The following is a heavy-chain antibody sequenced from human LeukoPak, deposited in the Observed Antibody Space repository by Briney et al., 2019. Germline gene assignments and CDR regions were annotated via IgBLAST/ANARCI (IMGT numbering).Heavy chain of an antibody. CDR3: ARDQPLGHYNFDY. CDR2: ISGYNYNT. D-gene: IGHD3/OR15-3a*01. V-gene: IGHV1-18*01. Sequence: EASVKVSCKASGYTFTSYGISWVRQAPGQGLEWMGWISGYNYNTEYVQKFQRRVTLTKDKSPRTAYMELRSLGSDDTAVYYCARDQPLGHYNFDYWGQGTLVTVSS. CDR1: GYTFTSYG. J-gene: IGHJ4*02.